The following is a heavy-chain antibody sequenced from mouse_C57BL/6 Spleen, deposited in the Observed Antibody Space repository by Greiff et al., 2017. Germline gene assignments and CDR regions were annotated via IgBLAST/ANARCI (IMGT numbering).Heavy chain of an antibody. D-gene: IGHD4-1*01. CDR1: GYTFTDYY. Sequence: VQLQQSGPELVKPGASVKISCKASGYTFTDYYMNWVKQSPGKSLEWIGDINPNNGGTSYNQKFKGKATLTVDKSSSTAYMELRSLTSEDSAVYYWAGDWEDFDYWGQGTTLTVSS. CDR3: AGDWEDFDY. J-gene: IGHJ2*01. CDR2: INPNNGGT. V-gene: IGHV1-26*01.